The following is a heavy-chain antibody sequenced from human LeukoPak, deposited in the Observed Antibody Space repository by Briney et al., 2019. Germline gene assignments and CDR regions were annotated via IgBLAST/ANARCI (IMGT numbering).Heavy chain of an antibody. J-gene: IGHJ3*02. D-gene: IGHD3-22*01. CDR1: GFTVSSNY. CDR3: ARESRVVAGAAFDI. V-gene: IGHV3-53*01. Sequence: GGSLRLSCAASGFTVSSNYMSWVRQAPGKGLEWVSVIYSGGGTYYADSVRGRFTISRDNSKNTLYLQMNSLRAEDTAVYYCARESRVVAGAAFDIWGQGTMVTVSS. CDR2: IYSGGGT.